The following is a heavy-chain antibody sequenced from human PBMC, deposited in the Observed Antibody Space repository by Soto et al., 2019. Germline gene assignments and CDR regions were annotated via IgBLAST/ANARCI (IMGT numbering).Heavy chain of an antibody. CDR3: AKDSRGSYYRSNGMDV. Sequence: EVQLVESGGGLVQPGRSLRLSCAASGFTFDDYAMHWVRQAPGKGLEWVSGISWNSGSIGYADSVKGRFTISRDNAKNSLYLQMNSLRAEDTALYYCAKDSRGSYYRSNGMDVWGQGTTVTVSS. CDR1: GFTFDDYA. J-gene: IGHJ6*02. V-gene: IGHV3-9*01. CDR2: ISWNSGSI. D-gene: IGHD1-26*01.